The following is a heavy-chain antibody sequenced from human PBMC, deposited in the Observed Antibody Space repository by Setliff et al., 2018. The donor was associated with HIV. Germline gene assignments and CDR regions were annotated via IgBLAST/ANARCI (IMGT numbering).Heavy chain of an antibody. D-gene: IGHD7-27*01. Sequence: VSCKASGYTFTSYAMHWVRQAPGQRLEWMGWINAGNGNTKYSQKFQGRVTITRDTSASTAYMELSSLRSEDTAVYYCAIEPLPGDFGDFWGQGTLVTVS. J-gene: IGHJ4*02. CDR1: GYTFTSYA. V-gene: IGHV1-3*01. CDR2: INAGNGNT. CDR3: AIEPLPGDFGDF.